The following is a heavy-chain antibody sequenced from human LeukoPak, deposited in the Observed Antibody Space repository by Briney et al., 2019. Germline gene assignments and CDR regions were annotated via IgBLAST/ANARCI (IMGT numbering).Heavy chain of an antibody. V-gene: IGHV3-23*01. Sequence: PGGSLRLSCAASGFTFSSYAMSWVRQAPGKGLEWVSAISGSGGSTYYADSVKGRFTISRDNSKNTLYLQMNSLRAEDTAVYYCARDMNPSTEEYSLEWLSRGGNDYWGQGTLVTVSS. CDR2: ISGSGGST. CDR3: ARDMNPSTEEYSLEWLSRGGNDY. CDR1: GFTFSSYA. D-gene: IGHD3-3*01. J-gene: IGHJ4*02.